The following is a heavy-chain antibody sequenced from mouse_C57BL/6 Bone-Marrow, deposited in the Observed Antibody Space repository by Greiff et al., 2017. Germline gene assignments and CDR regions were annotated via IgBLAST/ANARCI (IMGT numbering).Heavy chain of an antibody. V-gene: IGHV14-3*01. Sequence: VQLQQSVAELVRPGASVKLSCTASGFNIKNNYMHWVKQRPEQGLEWIGRIDPANGNTKYAPKFQGKATITADTSSTTAYLQLSSLTSEDTAIYYCARRWLLPYGYFDVWGTGTTVTVSS. J-gene: IGHJ1*03. CDR1: GFNIKNNY. D-gene: IGHD2-3*01. CDR2: IDPANGNT. CDR3: ARRWLLPYGYFDV.